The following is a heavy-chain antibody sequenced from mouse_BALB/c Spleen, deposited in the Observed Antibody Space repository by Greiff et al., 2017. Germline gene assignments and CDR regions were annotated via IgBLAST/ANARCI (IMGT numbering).Heavy chain of an antibody. V-gene: IGHV1S81*02. Sequence: QVQLKQPGAELVKPGASVKLSCKASGYTFTSYWMHWVKQRPGQGLEWIGEINPSNGRTNYNEKFKDKATLTADKSSSTVYMELSRLTSEDSAVYFCARHEEGAGNPWFAYWGQGTLVTVSA. CDR1: GYTFTSYW. CDR2: INPSNGRT. D-gene: IGHD2-1*01. J-gene: IGHJ3*01. CDR3: ARHEEGAGNPWFAY.